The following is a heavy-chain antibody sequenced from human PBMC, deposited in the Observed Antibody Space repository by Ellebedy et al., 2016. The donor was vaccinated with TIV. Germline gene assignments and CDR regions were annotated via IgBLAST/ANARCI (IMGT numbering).Heavy chain of an antibody. J-gene: IGHJ6*02. CDR1: GFTFSDHY. CDR2: ISGDAGYR. D-gene: IGHD3-10*01. Sequence: GESLKISXVASGFTFSDHYMSWVRQAPGKGLELVSYISGDAGYRIYARSVQGRFTISRDIAENAVYLQMDSLRVEDTAVYYCARQFRSKRITMVRGQLDVWGQGTTVIVSS. V-gene: IGHV3-11*03. CDR3: ARQFRSKRITMVRGQLDV.